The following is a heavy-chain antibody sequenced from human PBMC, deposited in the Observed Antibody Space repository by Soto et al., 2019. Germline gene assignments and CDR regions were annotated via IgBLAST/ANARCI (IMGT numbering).Heavy chain of an antibody. CDR1: GFTIDDYA. CDR3: VKGGSAPVAMLDAFDI. CDR2: VSWNSGFT. D-gene: IGHD2-2*01. Sequence: EVQLVESGGGLVQPGRSLRLSCAASGFTIDDYAMHWVRQPPGKGLEWVSGVSWNSGFTGYAYSVKGRFTISRDNAKNSLYLQTNSLRAEDTALYYCVKGGSAPVAMLDAFDIWGQGTMVTVSS. V-gene: IGHV3-9*01. J-gene: IGHJ3*02.